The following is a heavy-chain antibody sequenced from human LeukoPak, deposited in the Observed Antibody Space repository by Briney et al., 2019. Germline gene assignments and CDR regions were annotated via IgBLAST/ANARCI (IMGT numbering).Heavy chain of an antibody. CDR1: GFTFSSYS. V-gene: IGHV3-48*01. Sequence: QTGGSLRLSCAASGFTFSSYSMNWVRQAPGKGLEWVSYISSSSSTIYYAGSVKGRFTISRDNAKNSLYLQMNSLRAEDTAVYYCARVFYDFWSGDYYYMDVWGKGTTVTVSS. CDR3: ARVFYDFWSGDYYYMDV. D-gene: IGHD3-3*01. J-gene: IGHJ6*03. CDR2: ISSSSSTI.